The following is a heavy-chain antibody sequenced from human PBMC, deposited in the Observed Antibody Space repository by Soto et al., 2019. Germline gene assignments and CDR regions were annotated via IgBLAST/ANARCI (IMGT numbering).Heavy chain of an antibody. D-gene: IGHD3-3*01. V-gene: IGHV3-23*01. CDR3: AKDKVDFWSGYYFDY. CDR2: ISGSGGST. J-gene: IGHJ4*02. CDR1: GFTFSSYA. Sequence: EVQLLESGGGLVQPGGSLRLSCAASGFTFSSYAMSWVRQAPGKGLEWVSAISGSGGSTYYADSVKGRFTISRDNSKNTLYLQMNSLRAVDTAVYYCAKDKVDFWSGYYFDYWGQGTLVTVSS.